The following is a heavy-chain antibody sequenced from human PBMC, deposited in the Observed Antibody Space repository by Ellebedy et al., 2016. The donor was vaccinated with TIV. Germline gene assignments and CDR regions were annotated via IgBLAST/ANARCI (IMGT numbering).Heavy chain of an antibody. CDR1: GFTFSNYF. D-gene: IGHD1-26*01. Sequence: PGGSLRLSCATSGFTFSNYFMSWVRQAPGKGLEWVSLISASGDSTYYADSVKGRLTISRDNSKNTLYPQMNSLTDEDTALYFCARGRYLSRHSLDVWGQGTTVTVSS. CDR2: ISASGDST. CDR3: ARGRYLSRHSLDV. V-gene: IGHV3-23*01. J-gene: IGHJ6*02.